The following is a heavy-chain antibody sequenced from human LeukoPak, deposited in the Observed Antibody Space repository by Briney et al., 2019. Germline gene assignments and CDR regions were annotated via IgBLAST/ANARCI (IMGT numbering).Heavy chain of an antibody. J-gene: IGHJ4*02. V-gene: IGHV3-21*01. D-gene: IGHD2-15*01. CDR2: ISSSSSYI. CDR1: GFTFSSYS. Sequence: GGSLRLSCAASGFTFSSYSMNWVRQAPGKGLEWVSSISSSSSYIYYADSVKGRFTISRDIAKNTLYLQMNSLRAEDTGVYRCASSADSCYSGWCSDHWGQGALVTIPS. CDR3: ASSADSCYSGWCSDH.